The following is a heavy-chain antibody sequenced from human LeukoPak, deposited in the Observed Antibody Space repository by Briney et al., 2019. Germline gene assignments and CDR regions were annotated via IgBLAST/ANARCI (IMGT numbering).Heavy chain of an antibody. V-gene: IGHV3-21*01. CDR1: GFTFSNYA. D-gene: IGHD3-22*01. CDR2: ISSSSSYI. J-gene: IGHJ4*02. CDR3: ARVAPDYYDSSGLFFDY. Sequence: GGSLRLSCGASGFTFSNYAMSWVRQAPGKGLEWVSSISSSSSYIYCADSVKGRFTISRDNAKNSLYLQMNSLRAEDTAVYYCARVAPDYYDSSGLFFDYWGQGTLVTVSS.